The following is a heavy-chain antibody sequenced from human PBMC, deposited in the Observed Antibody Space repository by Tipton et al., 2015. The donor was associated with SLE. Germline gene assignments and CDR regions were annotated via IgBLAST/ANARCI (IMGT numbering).Heavy chain of an antibody. CDR3: ARGTDAFDI. Sequence: TLSLTCTVSGGSISSGGYYWSWIRQHPGKGLEWIGYIYYSGSTYYNPSLKSRVIISVDTSKIQFSLNLTSATAADTAVYYCARGTDAFDIWGQGTMVTVSS. J-gene: IGHJ3*02. V-gene: IGHV4-31*03. CDR2: IYYSGST. CDR1: GGSISSGGYY.